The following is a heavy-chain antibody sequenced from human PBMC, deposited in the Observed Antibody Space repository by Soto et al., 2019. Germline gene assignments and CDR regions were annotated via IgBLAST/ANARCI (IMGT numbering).Heavy chain of an antibody. CDR3: VMVDNYVTPTPQDV. CDR2: ISPYTGNT. V-gene: IGHV1-18*01. Sequence: ASVKVSGKASGYIFVNYGIAWVLQAPRQGLEWMGWISPYTGNTHSASKVQGRLTMTTDTSTSTAYMDLGSLTSDDTAVYYCVMVDNYVTPTPQDVWGQGTTVTVSS. D-gene: IGHD3-16*01. J-gene: IGHJ6*02. CDR1: GYIFVNYG.